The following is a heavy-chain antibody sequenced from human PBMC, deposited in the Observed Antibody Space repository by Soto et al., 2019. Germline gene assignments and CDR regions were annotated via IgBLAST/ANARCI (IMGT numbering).Heavy chain of an antibody. J-gene: IGHJ4*02. D-gene: IGHD3-22*01. CDR1: GFTFSSYW. Sequence: EVQLVESGGGLVQPGGSLRLSCAASGFTFSSYWMSWVRQAPGKGLEWVANIKQDGSEKYYVDSVKGRFTISRDNAKNSLYLQMNSLRAEDTAVYYCARLMTLYYYDSSGYLDYWGQGTLVTVSS. V-gene: IGHV3-7*05. CDR2: IKQDGSEK. CDR3: ARLMTLYYYDSSGYLDY.